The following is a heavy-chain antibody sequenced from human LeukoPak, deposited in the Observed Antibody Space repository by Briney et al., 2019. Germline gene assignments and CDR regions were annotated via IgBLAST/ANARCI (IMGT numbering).Heavy chain of an antibody. CDR2: ISAYNGNT. CDR1: GYTLTSYG. Sequence: ASVKVSCKASGYTLTSYGISWVRQAPGQGLEWMGWISAYNGNTNYAQKLQGRVTMTTDTSTSTAYMELRSLRSDDTAVYYCARDRNGGWYYYDSSGYYSDYWGQGTLVTVSS. J-gene: IGHJ4*02. V-gene: IGHV1-18*01. CDR3: ARDRNGGWYYYDSSGYYSDY. D-gene: IGHD3-22*01.